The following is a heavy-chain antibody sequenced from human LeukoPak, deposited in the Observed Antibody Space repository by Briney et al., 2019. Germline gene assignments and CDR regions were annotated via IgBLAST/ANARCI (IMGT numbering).Heavy chain of an antibody. CDR3: AREVRFTAPSGMDV. D-gene: IGHD3-3*01. V-gene: IGHV1-18*01. CDR1: GYMFTSYG. CDR2: ISAYNGNN. J-gene: IGHJ6*02. Sequence: ASGKVCGSAAGYMFTSYGVRWVGQSPGQGVGGWGWISAYNGNNNHAHKLEGRVTLPTDTSTSTAYMELKRLRSDDTAVYYRAREVRFTAPSGMDVWGQGTTVTVSS.